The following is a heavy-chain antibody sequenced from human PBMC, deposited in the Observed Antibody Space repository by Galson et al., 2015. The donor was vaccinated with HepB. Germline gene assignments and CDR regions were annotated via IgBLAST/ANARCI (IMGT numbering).Heavy chain of an antibody. CDR1: GFTFSSYG. J-gene: IGHJ2*01. CDR2: ISYDGSNK. CDR3: AGPTVTSRDWYFDL. Sequence: SLRLSCAASGFTFSSYGMHWVRQAPGKGLEWVAVISYDGSNKYYADSVKGRFTISRDNSKNTVCLQMNSLRAEDTGVYYCAGPTVTSRDWYFDLWGRGTLVTVSS. V-gene: IGHV3-30*03. D-gene: IGHD4-17*01.